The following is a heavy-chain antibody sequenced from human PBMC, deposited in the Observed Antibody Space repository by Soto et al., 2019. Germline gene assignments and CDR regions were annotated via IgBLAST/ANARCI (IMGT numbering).Heavy chain of an antibody. V-gene: IGHV1-69*01. J-gene: IGHJ4*02. CDR2: SIPVVGTA. CDR1: GGTFRNYA. CDR3: AIPLPKQQLVRGAFDH. Sequence: QVQLVQSGAEVKKPGSSVKLSCKTSGGTFRNYAINWVRQAPGQGLEWMGGSIPVVGTANYAQTFQGRFIITADESTSTAYMELSSLRSEDTAVYYCAIPLPKQQLVRGAFDHWGQGTLVTVAS. D-gene: IGHD6-13*01.